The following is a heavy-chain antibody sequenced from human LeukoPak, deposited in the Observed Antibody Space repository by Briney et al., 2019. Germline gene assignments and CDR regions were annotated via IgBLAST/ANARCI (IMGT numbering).Heavy chain of an antibody. V-gene: IGHV3-9*01. CDR1: GFTFDDYA. D-gene: IGHD4-4*01. CDR3: AKDIRGNPWYYGMDV. CDR2: ISWNSGSI. J-gene: IGHJ6*02. Sequence: GGSLRLSCAASGFTFDDYAMHWVRQAPGKGPEWVSGISWNSGSIGYADSVKGRFTISRDNAKNSLYLQMNSLRPEDTALYYCAKDIRGNPWYYGMDVWGQGTTVTVSS.